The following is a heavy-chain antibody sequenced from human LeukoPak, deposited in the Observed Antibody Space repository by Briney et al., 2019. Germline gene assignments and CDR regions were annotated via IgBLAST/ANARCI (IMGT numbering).Heavy chain of an antibody. CDR1: GFAFNSYV. V-gene: IGHV3-33*06. J-gene: IGHJ3*01. D-gene: IGHD3-10*01. CDR2: IWSDGSHE. Sequence: PGGSLRLSCAASGFAFNSYVIHWVRQAPGKGLEWVAIIWSDGSHEDYVDSVRGRFTISRDNSRNTYLQMNSLRVEDTALYFCAKEVAFGAGAYDVWGQGTRVTVSS. CDR3: AKEVAFGAGAYDV.